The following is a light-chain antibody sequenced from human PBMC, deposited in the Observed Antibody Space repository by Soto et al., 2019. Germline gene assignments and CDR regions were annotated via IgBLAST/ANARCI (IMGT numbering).Light chain of an antibody. Sequence: QSVLAQPASVSGSPGQSITISCTGTSSDVGGHNYVSWYQQHPGKAPKLIIYDVTNRPSGVSNRFSGSKSGNTASLTISGLQTEDEADYYCSSDTSSGVFGTGTKLTVL. CDR1: SSDVGGHNY. V-gene: IGLV2-14*01. CDR2: DVT. J-gene: IGLJ1*01. CDR3: SSDTSSGV.